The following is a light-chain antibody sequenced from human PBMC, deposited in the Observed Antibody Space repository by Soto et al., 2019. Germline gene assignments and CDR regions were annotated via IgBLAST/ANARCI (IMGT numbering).Light chain of an antibody. CDR3: QQYGTTPYT. V-gene: IGKV3-20*01. J-gene: IGKJ2*01. CDR1: QSISVSY. CDR2: GAS. Sequence: EIVLTQSPGTLSLSPGERATLSCRASQSISVSYLSWYQHKPGQAPRLLIYGASFRATGIPDRFSGSGSGTDFTLTISTLESEDSAVYYCQQYGTTPYTFGQETKLEIK.